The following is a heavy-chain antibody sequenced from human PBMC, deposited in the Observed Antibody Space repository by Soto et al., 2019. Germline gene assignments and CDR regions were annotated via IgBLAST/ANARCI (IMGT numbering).Heavy chain of an antibody. J-gene: IGHJ4*02. CDR3: ANPIAVAGSNFDY. Sequence: QVQLVESGGGVVQPGRSLRLSCAASGFTFSNYGMHWVRQAPGKGLEWVAVISYDGSVKYYADSVKGRFTISRDNSKNTLYMQMNSLRTEDTAVYYSANPIAVAGSNFDYWGQGTLVTVSS. CDR2: ISYDGSVK. V-gene: IGHV3-30*18. D-gene: IGHD6-19*01. CDR1: GFTFSNYG.